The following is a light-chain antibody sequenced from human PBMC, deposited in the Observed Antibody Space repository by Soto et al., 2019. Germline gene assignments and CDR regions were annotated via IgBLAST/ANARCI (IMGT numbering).Light chain of an antibody. V-gene: IGKV2-30*02. CDR3: MQGSQWPPIT. CDR1: TSLVHRDGNTY. CDR2: KVS. Sequence: DVVVTQSPLSLPVNIGRGASVFRRHSTSLVHRDGNTYLSWFRTRPGQSQRRISYKVSKREDGVPDSFSGSGSSTDFTLKISRVEAEDVGLYDCMQGSQWPPITFGQGTRLEIK. J-gene: IGKJ5*01.